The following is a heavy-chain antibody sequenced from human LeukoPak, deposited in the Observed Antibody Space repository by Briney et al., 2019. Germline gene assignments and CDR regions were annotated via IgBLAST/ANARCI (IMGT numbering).Heavy chain of an antibody. V-gene: IGHV3-53*01. Sequence: PGGSLRLSCAVSGFIVSSNYMSWVRQAPGEGLESVSVISGGGTTYYADSVKGRFTMSRDNSKNTLYLHMNSLRADDTAVYFCARRGSNREDCSSTDCYGYGMDVWGQGTTVTVSS. J-gene: IGHJ6*02. CDR3: ARRGSNREDCSSTDCYGYGMDV. CDR2: ISGGGTT. D-gene: IGHD2-2*01. CDR1: GFIVSSNY.